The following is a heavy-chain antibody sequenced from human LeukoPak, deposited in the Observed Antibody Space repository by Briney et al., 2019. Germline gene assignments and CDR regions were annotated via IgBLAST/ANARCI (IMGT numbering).Heavy chain of an antibody. CDR2: ISSSSTYI. CDR3: ARDRLRGMAEFDY. V-gene: IGHV3-21*01. CDR1: GFTLSNYN. J-gene: IGHJ4*02. D-gene: IGHD6-13*01. Sequence: GGSLRLSCAASGFTLSNYNMNWVRQAPGKGLEWVSFISSSSTYIYYADSVKGRFTISRDNAKNSLYLQMNSLRAEDTAVYYCARDRLRGMAEFDYWGQGTLVTVSS.